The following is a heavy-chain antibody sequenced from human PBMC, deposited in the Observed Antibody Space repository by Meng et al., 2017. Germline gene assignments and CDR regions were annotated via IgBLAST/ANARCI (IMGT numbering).Heavy chain of an antibody. V-gene: IGHV6-1*01. J-gene: IGHJ4*02. CDR2: TYYRSKWYN. Sequence: QVQLQQPGPGRVKPPQTLSHTGAISGDSASSNSAAWNWIRQSPSRGLEWLGRTYYRSKWYNDYAVSVKSRITINPDTSKNQFSLQLNSVTPEDTAVYYCAKGAYSGLDYWGQGTLVTVSS. D-gene: IGHD6-25*01. CDR1: GDSASSNSAA. CDR3: AKGAYSGLDY.